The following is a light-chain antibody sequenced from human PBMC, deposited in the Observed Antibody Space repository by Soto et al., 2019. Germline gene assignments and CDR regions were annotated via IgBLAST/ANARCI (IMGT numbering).Light chain of an antibody. CDR3: QQYYSTPLT. Sequence: DIVMTQSPDSLAVSLGERATINCKSTQSVLCTSNNKNLFAWYQQKPGQPPKLLIYSSSTRESGVPDRFSGSGSGTDFTLTISSLQAEDVAVYYCQQYYSTPLTFGGGTKVEIK. CDR1: QSVLCTSNNKNL. CDR2: SSS. J-gene: IGKJ4*01. V-gene: IGKV4-1*01.